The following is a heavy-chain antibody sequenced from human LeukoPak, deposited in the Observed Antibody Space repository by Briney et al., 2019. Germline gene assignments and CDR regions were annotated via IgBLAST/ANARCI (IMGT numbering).Heavy chain of an antibody. J-gene: IGHJ5*02. CDR2: INPTGGT. V-gene: IGHV1-2*02. D-gene: IGHD3-16*01. CDR3: ARVDPSPYDYIWGSSYNWFDP. CDR1: GYTFTGHY. Sequence: ASVKVSCKASGYTFTGHYMNWVRLAPGQGLEWMGWINPTGGTTYAQKFQDRVTMTRDTSINTAYMELSGLRSDDTAVYYCARVDPSPYDYIWGSSYNWFDPWGQGTLVTVSS.